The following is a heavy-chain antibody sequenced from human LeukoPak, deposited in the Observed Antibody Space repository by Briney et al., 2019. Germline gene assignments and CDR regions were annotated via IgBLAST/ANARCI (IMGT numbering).Heavy chain of an antibody. CDR2: ISAYNGNT. CDR1: GYTLTELS. V-gene: IGHV1-18*01. CDR3: ARAPPVYYDSSGYGHPRYYYYYYMDV. Sequence: ASVKVSCKVSGYTLTELSMHWVRQAPGQGLEWMGWISAYNGNTNYAQKLQGRVTMTTDTSTSTAYMELRSLRSDDTAVYYCARAPPVYYDSSGYGHPRYYYYYYMDVWGKGTTVTISS. D-gene: IGHD3-22*01. J-gene: IGHJ6*03.